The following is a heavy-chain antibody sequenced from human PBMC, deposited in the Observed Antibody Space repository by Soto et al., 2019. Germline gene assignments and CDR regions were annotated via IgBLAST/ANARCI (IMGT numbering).Heavy chain of an antibody. CDR1: GVTFSNAG. D-gene: IGHD3-3*01. CDR2: IKSKTDGGTT. V-gene: IGHV3-15*01. Sequence: PGGSLRLSCAASGVTFSNAGMSWVRQAPGKGLEWVGRIKSKTDGGTTDYAAPVKGRFTISRDDSKNTLYLQMNSLKTEDTAVYYCTRLPITIFGVVIGSENYWGQGTLVTVSS. CDR3: TRLPITIFGVVIGSENY. J-gene: IGHJ4*02.